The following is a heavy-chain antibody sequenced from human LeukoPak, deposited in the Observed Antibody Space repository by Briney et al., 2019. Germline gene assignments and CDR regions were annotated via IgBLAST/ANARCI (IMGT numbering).Heavy chain of an antibody. Sequence: SETLSLTCTVSGTSISRHYWSWLRQSAGLGLEWLGYISTTGSTTYNPSLEGRVTMSEDTSQNQLSLTLSSVSAADTAVYFCARQDGLWVGDLGGWFDFWGQGIQVTVSS. D-gene: IGHD3-10*01. CDR2: ISTTGST. J-gene: IGHJ5*01. CDR3: ARQDGLWVGDLGGWFDF. V-gene: IGHV4-4*09. CDR1: GTSISRHY.